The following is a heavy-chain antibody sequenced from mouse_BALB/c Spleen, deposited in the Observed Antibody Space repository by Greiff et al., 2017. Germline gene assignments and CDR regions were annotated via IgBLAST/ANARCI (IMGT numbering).Heavy chain of an antibody. CDR2: IYPGNSDT. Sequence: VQLKQSGTVLARPGASVKMSCKASGYSFTSYWMHWVKQRPGQGLEWIGAIYPGNSDTSYNQKFKGKAKLTAVTSASTAYMELSSLTNEDSAVYYCTRKTLPYYYAMDYWGQGTSVTVSS. CDR3: TRKTLPYYYAMDY. CDR1: GYSFTSYW. J-gene: IGHJ4*01. V-gene: IGHV1-5*01.